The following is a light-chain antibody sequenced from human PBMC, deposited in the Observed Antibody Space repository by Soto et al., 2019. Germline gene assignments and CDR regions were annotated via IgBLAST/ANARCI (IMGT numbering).Light chain of an antibody. CDR2: GAS. CDR3: QQCNIWPPIT. J-gene: IGKJ5*01. CDR1: QSVSSN. V-gene: IGKV3-15*01. Sequence: EIVMTQSPGTLSVSPGERATLSCRASQSVSSNVAWYQQKPGQAPRLLIYGASTRATGIPARFSGSGSGTEFTLTISSLQSEDSAVYYCQQCNIWPPITFGQGTRLEIK.